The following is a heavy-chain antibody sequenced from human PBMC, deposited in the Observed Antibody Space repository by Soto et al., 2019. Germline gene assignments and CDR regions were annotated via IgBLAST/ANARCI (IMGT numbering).Heavy chain of an antibody. D-gene: IGHD6-13*01. J-gene: IGHJ4*02. CDR1: GGTFSSYT. V-gene: IGHV1-69*02. CDR2: IIPILGIA. Sequence: QVQLVQSGAEVKKPGSSVKVSCKASGGTFSSYTISWVRQAPGQGLEWMGRIIPILGIANYAQKFQGRVTITADKSTSTAYRELSSLRSEDTAVYYCAGEGAAAGILGLEWDYWGQGTLVTVSS. CDR3: AGEGAAAGILGLEWDY.